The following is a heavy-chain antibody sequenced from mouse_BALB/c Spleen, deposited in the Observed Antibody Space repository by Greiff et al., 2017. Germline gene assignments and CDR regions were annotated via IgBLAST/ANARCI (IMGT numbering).Heavy chain of an antibody. Sequence: VQLQQSGAELMKPGASVKISCKATGYTFSSYWIEWVKQRPGHGLEWIGEILPGSGSTNYNEKFKGKATFTADTSSNTAYMQLSSLTSEDSAVYYCAREDYGNYGLFAYWGQGTLVTVSA. CDR1: GYTFSSYW. J-gene: IGHJ3*01. CDR2: ILPGSGST. CDR3: AREDYGNYGLFAY. D-gene: IGHD2-1*01. V-gene: IGHV1-9*01.